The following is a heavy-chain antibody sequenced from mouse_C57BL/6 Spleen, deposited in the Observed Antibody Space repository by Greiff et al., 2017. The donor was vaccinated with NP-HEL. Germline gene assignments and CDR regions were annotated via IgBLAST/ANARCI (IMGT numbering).Heavy chain of an antibody. CDR3: ARHGGDDLYYAMDY. CDR1: GFTFSDYY. Sequence: EVKVVESGGGLVKPGGSLTLSCAASGFTFSDYYMYWVRQTPEKRLEWVAYISNGGGSTYYPDTVKGRITISRDNAKNTLYLQMIRLKSEDTAMYYCARHGGDDLYYAMDYWGQGTSVTVSS. CDR2: ISNGGGST. V-gene: IGHV5-12*01. D-gene: IGHD2-2*01. J-gene: IGHJ4*01.